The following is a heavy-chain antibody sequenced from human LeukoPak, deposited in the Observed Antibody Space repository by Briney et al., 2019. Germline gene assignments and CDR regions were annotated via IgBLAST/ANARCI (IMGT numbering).Heavy chain of an antibody. CDR2: INPSGGGT. J-gene: IGHJ4*02. CDR3: ARSHSGGSCYGH. D-gene: IGHD2-15*01. V-gene: IGHV1-46*01. Sequence: ASVKVSCKASGYTFTSYYIHWVRQAPGQGLEWMGIINPSGGGTSYAQKVQGRVSMTRDTSTSTVYMELSSLRSEDTAVYYCARSHSGGSCYGHWGQGTLVTVSS. CDR1: GYTFTSYY.